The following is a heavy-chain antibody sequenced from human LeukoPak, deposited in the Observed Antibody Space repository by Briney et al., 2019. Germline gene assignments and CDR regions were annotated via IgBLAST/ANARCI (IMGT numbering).Heavy chain of an antibody. D-gene: IGHD6-19*01. J-gene: IGHJ4*02. CDR1: GGSISSSTYY. V-gene: IGHV4-39*01. CDR3: ARQQWLVYYFDY. CDR2: IYYSGST. Sequence: SETLSLTCTVSGGSISSSTYYWGWIRQPPGKGLEWIGSIYYSGSTYYNPSLKSRVTISVGTSKNQFSLKLNSVTAADTAIYYCARQQWLVYYFDYWGQGTLVTVSS.